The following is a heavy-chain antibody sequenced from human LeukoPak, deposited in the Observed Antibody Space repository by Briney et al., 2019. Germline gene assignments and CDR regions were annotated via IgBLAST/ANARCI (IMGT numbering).Heavy chain of an antibody. D-gene: IGHD3-10*01. CDR3: ARQGAQYYYGSGSYYNWFDP. Sequence: GGSLRLSCAASGFTFSSYWMHWVRQAPGKGLVWVSRINSDGSSTSYADSVKGRFTISRDNAKNTLYLQMNSLRAEDTAVYYCARQGAQYYYGSGSYYNWFDPWGQGTLVTVSS. J-gene: IGHJ5*02. V-gene: IGHV3-74*01. CDR1: GFTFSSYW. CDR2: INSDGSST.